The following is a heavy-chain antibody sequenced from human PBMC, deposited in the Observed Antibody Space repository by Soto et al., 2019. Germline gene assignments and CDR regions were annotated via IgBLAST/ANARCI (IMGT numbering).Heavy chain of an antibody. Sequence: QVQLVQSGAEVKKPGSSVKVSCKASGGTFSSYAISWVRQAPGQGLEWMGGIIPIFGTANYAQKFQGRVTITADESTSTAYMELSSLRSEDTAVYYCARGPMVRGVIAIGWSDYWGQGTLVTVSS. CDR1: GGTFSSYA. J-gene: IGHJ4*02. V-gene: IGHV1-69*12. CDR3: ARGPMVRGVIAIGWSDY. CDR2: IIPIFGTA. D-gene: IGHD3-10*01.